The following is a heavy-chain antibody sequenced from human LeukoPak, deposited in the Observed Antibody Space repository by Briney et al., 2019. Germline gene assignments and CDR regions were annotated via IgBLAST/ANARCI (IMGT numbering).Heavy chain of an antibody. CDR3: AKDRLGLQDAFDI. V-gene: IGHV1-18*01. CDR1: AYTFTDYS. Sequence: ASVKVSCNASAYTFTDYSISWMRQAPGQGLEWMGWINTYNANTNYAQKLQGRVTMTTDTSTSTAYMELRSLRSDDTAVYYCAKDRLGLQDAFDIWGQGTMVTVSS. J-gene: IGHJ3*02. CDR2: INTYNANT. D-gene: IGHD3-16*01.